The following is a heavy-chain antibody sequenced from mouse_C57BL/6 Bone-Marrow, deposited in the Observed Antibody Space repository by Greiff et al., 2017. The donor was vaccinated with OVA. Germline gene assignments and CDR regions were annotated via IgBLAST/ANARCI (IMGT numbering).Heavy chain of an antibody. D-gene: IGHD4-1*01. CDR2: ISSGCSTI. CDR3: AKLGGRWYYAMDY. Sequence: EVQVVESGGGLVKPGGSLKLSCAASGFTFSDYGMHWVRQAPEKGLEWVAYISSGCSTIYYADTVTGRFTISSDNAKNTLFLQMTSLRCEDTAMYYCAKLGGRWYYAMDYWGQGTSVTVSS. V-gene: IGHV5-17*01. J-gene: IGHJ4*01. CDR1: GFTFSDYG.